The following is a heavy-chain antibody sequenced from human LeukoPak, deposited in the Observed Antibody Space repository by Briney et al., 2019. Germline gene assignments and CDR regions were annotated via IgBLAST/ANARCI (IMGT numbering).Heavy chain of an antibody. CDR3: ARDNSVGDNAWWFDP. J-gene: IGHJ5*02. D-gene: IGHD1-26*01. CDR2: IYYSGST. CDR1: GGSISSYY. V-gene: IGHV4-59*01. Sequence: PSETLSLTCTVSGGSISSYYWSWIRQPPGKRLEWIGYIYYSGSTNYNPSLKSRVTISLDTSKNQFSLKLSSVTAADTAVYYCARDNSVGDNAWWFDPWGQGALVTVSS.